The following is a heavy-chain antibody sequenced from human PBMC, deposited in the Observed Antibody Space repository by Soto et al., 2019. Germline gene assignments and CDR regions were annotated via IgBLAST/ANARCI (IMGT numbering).Heavy chain of an antibody. J-gene: IGHJ4*02. CDR2: ISGSGGST. CDR1: GFTFSSYA. Sequence: PGGSLRLSCAASGFTFSSYAMSWVRQAPGKALEWVSAISGSGGSTYYADSVKGRFTISRDNSKNTLYLQMNSLRAEDTAVYYCAKSWYGHCSGGSCYLPFDYWGQGTLVTVSS. D-gene: IGHD2-15*01. CDR3: AKSWYGHCSGGSCYLPFDY. V-gene: IGHV3-23*01.